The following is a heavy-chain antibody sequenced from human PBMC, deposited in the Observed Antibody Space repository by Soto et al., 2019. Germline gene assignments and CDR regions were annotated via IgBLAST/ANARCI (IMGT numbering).Heavy chain of an antibody. CDR3: TTGWDIAARLSYYYYGMDV. Sequence: GGSLRLSCAASGFTFSNAWMSWVRQAPGKGLEWVGRIKSKTDGGTTDYAAPVKGRFTISRDDSKNTLYLQIKILKTEDTAVYYCTTGWDIAARLSYYYYGMDVWGQGTTVTVSS. J-gene: IGHJ6*02. CDR2: IKSKTDGGTT. V-gene: IGHV3-15*01. D-gene: IGHD6-6*01. CDR1: GFTFSNAW.